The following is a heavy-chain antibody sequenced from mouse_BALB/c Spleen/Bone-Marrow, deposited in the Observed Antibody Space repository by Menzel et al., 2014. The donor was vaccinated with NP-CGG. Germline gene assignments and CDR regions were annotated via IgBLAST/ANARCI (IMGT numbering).Heavy chain of an antibody. D-gene: IGHD1-1*01. CDR2: INPSNGRT. Sequence: QVQLQQSGAELVKPGASVKLSCKASGYTFTSYWMHWVKQRPGQGLEWIGEINPSNGRTNYNEKFKSKATPTVDKSSSTVYMQLSSLTSEDSAVYYCARRTTTVVATDYWGQGTTLTVSS. CDR1: GYTFTSYW. V-gene: IGHV1S81*02. J-gene: IGHJ2*01. CDR3: ARRTTTVVATDY.